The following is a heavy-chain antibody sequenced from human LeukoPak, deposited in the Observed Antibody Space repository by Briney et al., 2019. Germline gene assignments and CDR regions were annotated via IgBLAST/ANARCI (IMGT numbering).Heavy chain of an antibody. CDR3: ARETTVTSGYYPRTDLDY. V-gene: IGHV3-7*01. D-gene: IGHD3-22*01. CDR1: GFTFSYYW. Sequence: GSLRLSCVGSGFTFSYYWMSWVRPAPGKGLEWVANIKLDGSEKYYVDSVKGRFTISRDNTKNSVYLQMNGLRAEDTALYYCARETTVTSGYYPRTDLDYWGQGTLVTVSS. J-gene: IGHJ4*02. CDR2: IKLDGSEK.